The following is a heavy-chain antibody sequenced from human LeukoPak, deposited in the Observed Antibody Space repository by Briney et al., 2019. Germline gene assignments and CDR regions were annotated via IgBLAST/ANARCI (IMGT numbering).Heavy chain of an antibody. Sequence: ASVKVSCKASGYTFTGYYMRWVRQAPGQGLEWMGWINPNSGGTNYAQKFQGRVTMTRDTSISTAYMELSRLRSDDTAVYYCARDKGLVVPAAIMGYWGQGTLVTVSS. V-gene: IGHV1-2*02. CDR2: INPNSGGT. J-gene: IGHJ4*02. CDR1: GYTFTGYY. CDR3: ARDKGLVVPAAIMGY. D-gene: IGHD2-2*02.